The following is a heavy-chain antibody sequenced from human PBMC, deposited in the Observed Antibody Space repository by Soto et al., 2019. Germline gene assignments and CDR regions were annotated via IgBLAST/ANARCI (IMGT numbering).Heavy chain of an antibody. CDR1: GGSISSGGYS. Sequence: SETLSLTCAVSGGSISSGGYSWSWIRQPPGKGLEWIGYIYHSGSTYYNPSLKSRVTISVDRSKNQFSLKLSSVTAADTAVYYCAGWQQLVRRRYYYGMDVWGQGTTVTVSS. V-gene: IGHV4-30-2*01. J-gene: IGHJ6*02. CDR2: IYHSGST. CDR3: AGWQQLVRRRYYYGMDV. D-gene: IGHD6-13*01.